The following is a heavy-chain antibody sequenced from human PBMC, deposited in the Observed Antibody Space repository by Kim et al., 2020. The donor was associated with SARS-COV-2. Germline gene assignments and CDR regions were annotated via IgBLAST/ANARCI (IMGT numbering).Heavy chain of an antibody. D-gene: IGHD3-10*01. J-gene: IGHJ5*02. CDR3: ARDGSGSYNWFDP. V-gene: IGHV5-10-1*01. CDR1: GYSFTSYW. Sequence: GESLKISCKGSGYSFTSYWISWVRQMPGKGLEWMGRIDPSDSYTNYSPSFQGHVTISADKSISTAYLQWSSLKASDTAMYYCARDGSGSYNWFDPWGQGTLVTVSS. CDR2: IDPSDSYT.